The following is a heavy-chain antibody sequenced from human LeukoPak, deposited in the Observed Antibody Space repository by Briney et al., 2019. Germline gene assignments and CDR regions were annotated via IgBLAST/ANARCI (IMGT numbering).Heavy chain of an antibody. CDR2: INHSGST. CDR3: ASYDFWSGSY. Sequence: PSETLSLTCAVYGGSFSGYYWSWIRQPPGKGLEWIGEINHSGSTNYNPSLKSRVTISVDTSKNQSSLKLSSVTAADTAVYYCASYDFWSGSYWGQGTLVTVSS. V-gene: IGHV4-34*01. J-gene: IGHJ4*02. D-gene: IGHD3-3*01. CDR1: GGSFSGYY.